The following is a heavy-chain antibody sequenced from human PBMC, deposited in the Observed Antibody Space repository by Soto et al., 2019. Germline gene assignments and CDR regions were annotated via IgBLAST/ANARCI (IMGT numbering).Heavy chain of an antibody. J-gene: IGHJ6*02. CDR1: GVSISSGGYY. D-gene: IGHD2-2*01. V-gene: IGHV4-31*03. Sequence: PSETLSLTCTVSGVSISSGGYYWSWIRQHPGKGLEWIGYIYYSGSTYYNPSLKSRVTISVDTSKNQFSLKLSSVTAADTAVYYCASLLPAASSTYYYYGMDVWGQGTTVTVSS. CDR2: IYYSGST. CDR3: ASLLPAASSTYYYYGMDV.